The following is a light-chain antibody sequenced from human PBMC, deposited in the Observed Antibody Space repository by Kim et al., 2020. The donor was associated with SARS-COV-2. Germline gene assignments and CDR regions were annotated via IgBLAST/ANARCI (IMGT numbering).Light chain of an antibody. J-gene: IGLJ3*02. V-gene: IGLV2-14*03. Sequence: QSALTQPASVSGSPGQSITSSCTGTSSDVGGYNYVSWYQHHPGKAPKLMIYDVSKRPSGVSNRFSGSKSGNTASLTISGLQAEDEADYYCSSYTSSTTRVFGGGTQLTVL. CDR3: SSYTSSTTRV. CDR1: SSDVGGYNY. CDR2: DVS.